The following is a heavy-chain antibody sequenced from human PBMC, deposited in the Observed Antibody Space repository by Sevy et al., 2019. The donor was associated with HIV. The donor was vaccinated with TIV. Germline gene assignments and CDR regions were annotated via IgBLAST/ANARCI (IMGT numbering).Heavy chain of an antibody. Sequence: GGSLRLSCAASGFTFSSYSMNWVRQAPEKGLEWVSSPSSSSSYIYYADSVKGRFTISGDNAKNSLYLQMNSLRAEDTAAYYCARDRADIVVVPAAMYGSYYYYGMDVWGQGTTVTVSS. V-gene: IGHV3-21*01. CDR1: GFTFSSYS. J-gene: IGHJ6*02. CDR3: ARDRADIVVVPAAMYGSYYYYGMDV. CDR2: PSSSSSYI. D-gene: IGHD2-2*01.